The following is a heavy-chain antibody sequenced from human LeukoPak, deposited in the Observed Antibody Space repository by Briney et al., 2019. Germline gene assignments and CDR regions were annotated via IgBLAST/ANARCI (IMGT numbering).Heavy chain of an antibody. D-gene: IGHD1-26*01. V-gene: IGHV4-39*07. CDR1: GGSISSSSYY. Sequence: SETLSLTCTVSGGSISSSSYYWGWIRQPPGKGLEWIGSIYYSGSTYYNPSLKSRVTISVDTSKNRFSLKLSSVTAADTAVYYCARCGSLPSWFDPWGQGTLVTVSS. J-gene: IGHJ5*02. CDR2: IYYSGST. CDR3: ARCGSLPSWFDP.